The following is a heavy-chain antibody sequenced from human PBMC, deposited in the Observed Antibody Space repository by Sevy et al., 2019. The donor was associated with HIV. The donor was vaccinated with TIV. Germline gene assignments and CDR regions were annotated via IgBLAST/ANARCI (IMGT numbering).Heavy chain of an antibody. Sequence: ASVKVSCKASGGTFSSYAISWVRQAPGQGLEWMGGIIPIFGTANYAQTFQGRVTITADESTSTAYMELSSLRSEDTAVYYCASTDRAYCSSTSCYTYYGMDVWGQGTTVTVSS. D-gene: IGHD2-2*02. J-gene: IGHJ6*02. CDR3: ASTDRAYCSSTSCYTYYGMDV. CDR1: GGTFSSYA. V-gene: IGHV1-69*13. CDR2: IIPIFGTA.